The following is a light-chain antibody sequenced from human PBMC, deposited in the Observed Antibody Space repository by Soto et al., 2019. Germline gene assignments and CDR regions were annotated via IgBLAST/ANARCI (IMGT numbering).Light chain of an antibody. V-gene: IGKV3-15*01. CDR1: QNVYNN. Sequence: EIVMTQSPATLSLSPGEGATLSCKASQNVYNNLAWYHQRPGQPPRLLIYDASTRATGISARFSGSGYGTDFTLTISSLQPEDFAVYFCQQCRNWPLTFGGGTKVDIK. CDR2: DAS. CDR3: QQCRNWPLT. J-gene: IGKJ4*01.